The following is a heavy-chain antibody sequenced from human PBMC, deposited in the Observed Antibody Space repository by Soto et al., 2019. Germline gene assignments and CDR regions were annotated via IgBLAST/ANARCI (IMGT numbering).Heavy chain of an antibody. CDR2: ISSSSSTI. D-gene: IGHD3-22*01. Sequence: GGSLRLSCAASGFTFSSYSMNWVRQAPGKGLEWVSYISSSSSTIYYADSVKGRFTISRDKAKNSLYLQMNSLRDEDTAVYYCARMGASPTVVITDYWGQGTLVTVSS. CDR1: GFTFSSYS. J-gene: IGHJ4*02. CDR3: ARMGASPTVVITDY. V-gene: IGHV3-48*02.